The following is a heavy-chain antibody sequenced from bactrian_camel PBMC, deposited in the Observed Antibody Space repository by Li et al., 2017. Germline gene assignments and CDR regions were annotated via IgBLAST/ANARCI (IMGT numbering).Heavy chain of an antibody. J-gene: IGHJ4*01. CDR2: IAPDGTP. D-gene: IGHD5*01. V-gene: IGHV3S53*01. CDR1: GYIDSDYL. Sequence: SGGGSVQAGGSLRLSCAGSGYIDSDYLMGWFRQGPGKEREWVATIAPDGTPTYADSVKGRFTISRDNAKNTTYLAMTSLKPEDTAMYYCAADLLCEALWIGRPLGAEGQGTQVTVS.